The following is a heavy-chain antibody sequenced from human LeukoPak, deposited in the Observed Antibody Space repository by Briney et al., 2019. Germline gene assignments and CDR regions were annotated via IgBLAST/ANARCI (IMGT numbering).Heavy chain of an antibody. CDR2: IYFSGST. CDR1: GGSISGSY. V-gene: IGHV4-59*08. CDR3: VTHGLLVAPFDS. J-gene: IGHJ4*02. D-gene: IGHD5-12*01. Sequence: SETLSLTCTVSGGSISGSYWSWVRQPPGKGLEWIGYIYFSGSTDSNLSLKSRVTISVDTSQNQFSLKLSSVTAADTAMYYCVTHGLLVAPFDSWGQGTLVTVSS.